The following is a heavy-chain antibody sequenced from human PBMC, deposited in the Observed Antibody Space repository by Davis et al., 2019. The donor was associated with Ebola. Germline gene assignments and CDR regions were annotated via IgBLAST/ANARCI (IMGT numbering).Heavy chain of an antibody. V-gene: IGHV3-53*01. J-gene: IGHJ4*02. Sequence: GESLKISCAASGFTVSSNYMSWVRQAPGKGLEWVSVIYSDGSTYYADSVKGRFTISRDNAKNTLYLQMNSLRAEDTAVYYCARRDPVHDYWGQGTLVTVSS. CDR3: ARRDPVHDY. CDR2: IYSDGST. CDR1: GFTVSSNY.